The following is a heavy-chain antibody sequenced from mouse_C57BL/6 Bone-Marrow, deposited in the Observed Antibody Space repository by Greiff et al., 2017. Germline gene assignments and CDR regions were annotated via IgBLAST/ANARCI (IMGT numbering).Heavy chain of an antibody. CDR1: GYTFTDYN. Sequence: EVKLQESGPELVKPGASVKIPCKASGYTFTDYNMDWVKQSHGKSLEGIGDINPNNGGTIYNQKFKGKATLTVDKSSSTAYMELRSLTSEDTAVYYCARGGDDYDGGYFDVWGTGTTVTVSS. CDR2: INPNNGGT. CDR3: ARGGDDYDGGYFDV. J-gene: IGHJ1*03. V-gene: IGHV1-18*01. D-gene: IGHD2-4*01.